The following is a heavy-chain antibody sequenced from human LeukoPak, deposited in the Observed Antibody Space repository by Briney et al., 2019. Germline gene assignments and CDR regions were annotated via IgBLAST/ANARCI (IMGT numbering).Heavy chain of an antibody. CDR3: ARLTRGRWFDP. CDR1: GGSIKTQNW. D-gene: IGHD1-26*01. CDR2: IFHSGDT. Sequence: SETLSLTCAVSGGSIKTQNWGGWVRQPPGKRLEWIGEIFHSGDTDYNPSLKTRVTMSVDKSKDQFSLELTSVTAADTAVYYCARLTRGRWFDPWGQGTLVTVSS. J-gene: IGHJ5*02. V-gene: IGHV4-4*02.